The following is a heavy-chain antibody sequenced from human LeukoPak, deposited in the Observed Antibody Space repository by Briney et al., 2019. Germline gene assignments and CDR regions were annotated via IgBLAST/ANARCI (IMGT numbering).Heavy chain of an antibody. V-gene: IGHV1-18*01. CDR2: ISAYNGNT. J-gene: IGHJ3*02. CDR3: ARDRYDFWSGYYVKRDAFDI. CDR1: GYTFTIYG. Sequence: GASVKVSCKASGYTFTIYGISWVRQAPGQGLEWMGWISAYNGNTNYAQKLQGRVTMTTDTSTSTAYMELRSLRSDDTAAYYCARDRYDFWSGYYVKRDAFDIWGQGTMVTVSS. D-gene: IGHD3-3*01.